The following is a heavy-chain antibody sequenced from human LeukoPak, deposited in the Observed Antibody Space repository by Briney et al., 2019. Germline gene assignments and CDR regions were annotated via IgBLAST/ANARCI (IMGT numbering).Heavy chain of an antibody. J-gene: IGHJ5*02. V-gene: IGHV3-53*01. CDR2: MYTDGST. D-gene: IGHD6-13*01. Sequence: GGSLRLSCAASGFTVSNNYMTWVRRAPGKGLEWVSVMYTDGSTYYADSVKGRFTISRDNSKNTLYLQMDSLRAEDTAVYYCARGAQQLEHNWFDPWGQGTLVTVSS. CDR1: GFTVSNNY. CDR3: ARGAQQLEHNWFDP.